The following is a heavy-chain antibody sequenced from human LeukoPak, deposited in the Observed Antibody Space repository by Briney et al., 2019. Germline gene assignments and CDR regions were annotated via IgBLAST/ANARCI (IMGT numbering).Heavy chain of an antibody. CDR1: GFTVSSNY. CDR3: ARDLGRSTSLGWFDP. D-gene: IGHD2-2*01. CDR2: IYSGGST. V-gene: IGHV3-53*01. Sequence: PGGSLRLSRAASGFTVSSNYMSWVRQAPGKGLEWVSIIYSGGSTFYADSVKGRFTISRDNSKNTLYLQMNSLRAEDTAVYYCARDLGRSTSLGWFDPWGQGTLVTVSS. J-gene: IGHJ5*02.